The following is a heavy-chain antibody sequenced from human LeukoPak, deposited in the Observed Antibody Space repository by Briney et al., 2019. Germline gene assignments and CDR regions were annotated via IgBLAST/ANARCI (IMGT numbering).Heavy chain of an antibody. J-gene: IGHJ4*02. D-gene: IGHD3-22*01. CDR1: GGSVTSGDYS. CDR2: IFHSAST. V-gene: IGHV4-30-2*01. CDR3: ARGDDRSGQTGRYYFDH. Sequence: KSSETLSLTCTVSGGSVTSGDYSWGWIRQPPGKGLEWIGYIFHSASTYHNLSLRSRVTISLDRSKNQFSLKMTSVTAADTAVYYCARGDDRSGQTGRYYFDHWGQGTLVTVSS.